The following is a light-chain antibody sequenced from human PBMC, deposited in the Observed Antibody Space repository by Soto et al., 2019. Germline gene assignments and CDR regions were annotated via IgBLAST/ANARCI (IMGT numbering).Light chain of an antibody. J-gene: IGKJ4*01. CDR1: QSVNSN. V-gene: IGKV3-11*01. Sequence: EIVLTQSPGTLSLSPGERATLSCRASQSVNSNLAWYQQKPGQAPRLLIYDASIRATGIPVRFSGSGSGTDFTLTISSLEPEDFAVYYCQQSRDWPLTFGGGTKVEIK. CDR2: DAS. CDR3: QQSRDWPLT.